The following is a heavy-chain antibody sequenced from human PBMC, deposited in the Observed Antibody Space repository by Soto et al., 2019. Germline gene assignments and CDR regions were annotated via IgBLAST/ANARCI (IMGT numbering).Heavy chain of an antibody. V-gene: IGHV3-30*18. CDR1: GFTFSSYG. Sequence: GGSLRLSCAASGFTFSSYGMHWVRQAPGKGLEWVAVISYDGSNKYYSDSVKGRFTISRDNSKNTLYLQMNSLRAEDTAVYYCAKDLLGSSSPNAFDIWGQGTMVTVSS. CDR2: ISYDGSNK. D-gene: IGHD2-2*01. J-gene: IGHJ3*02. CDR3: AKDLLGSSSPNAFDI.